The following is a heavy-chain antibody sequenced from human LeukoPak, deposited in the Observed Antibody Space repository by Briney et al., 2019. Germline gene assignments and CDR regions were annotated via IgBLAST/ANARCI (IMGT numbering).Heavy chain of an antibody. Sequence: GGSLRLSCVASGFIFSDYSMTWVRQAPGMGLEWVASISKSSSYIFYAESMKGRFTISRDDAKNTVYLQMNSLKAADTAVYYCAKGVVVAPDVTPFDYWGQGTLVTVSS. CDR3: AKGVVVAPDVTPFDY. J-gene: IGHJ4*02. CDR1: GFIFSDYS. V-gene: IGHV3-21*01. CDR2: ISKSSSYI. D-gene: IGHD2-2*01.